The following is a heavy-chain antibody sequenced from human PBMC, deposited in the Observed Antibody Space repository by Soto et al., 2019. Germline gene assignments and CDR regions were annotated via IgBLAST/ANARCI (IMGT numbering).Heavy chain of an antibody. CDR2: MNPNSGNT. CDR1: GYTFTSYD. CDR3: ARVRLATQYYDILKGSYYYYMDV. D-gene: IGHD3-9*01. J-gene: IGHJ6*03. V-gene: IGHV1-8*01. Sequence: ASVKVSCKASGYTFTSYDINWVRQATGQGLEWMGWMNPNSGNTGYAQKLQGRVTMTRNTSISTAYMELSSLRSEDTAVYYCARVRLATQYYDILKGSYYYYMDVWGKGTTVTVSS.